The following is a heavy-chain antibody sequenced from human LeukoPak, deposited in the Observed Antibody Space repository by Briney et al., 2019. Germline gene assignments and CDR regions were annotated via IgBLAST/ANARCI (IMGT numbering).Heavy chain of an antibody. Sequence: GGSLRLSCTGSGFTFSSYTINWVRQAPGKGLEWASSISPSGSSTWHADSVKGRFTISRDNAKNSVHLQMTNLRVDDTAVYYCGRDFLGESGAGGPWGQGILVTVSS. CDR3: GRDFLGESGAGGP. V-gene: IGHV3-21*01. CDR1: GFTFSSYT. J-gene: IGHJ5*02. CDR2: ISPSGSST. D-gene: IGHD3-10*01.